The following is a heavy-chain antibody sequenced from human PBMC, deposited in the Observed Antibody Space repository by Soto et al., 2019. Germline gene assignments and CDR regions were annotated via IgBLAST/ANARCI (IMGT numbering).Heavy chain of an antibody. CDR1: GFTCSTYA. CDR2: TGANGNNK. J-gene: IGHJ3*01. Sequence: GGSMRLSCAASGFTCSTYAMHWVRQAPGSGREWGTVTGANGNNKFCADCVKVRFTISRDNSKNTLSLQMNSLRAEDTAIYYGGRETGPFEAFDLCPQGTIVTVS. V-gene: IGHV3-33*01. CDR3: GRETGPFEAFDL.